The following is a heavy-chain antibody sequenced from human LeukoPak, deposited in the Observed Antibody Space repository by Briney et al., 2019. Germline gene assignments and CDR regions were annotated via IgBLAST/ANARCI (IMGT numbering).Heavy chain of an antibody. V-gene: IGHV1-24*01. J-gene: IGHJ4*02. CDR2: FDPGSGEI. Sequence: RASMKVSCKVSGYSITELSTHWVRQAPGKGLEWMGGFDPGSGEIIYEQKFQDRVTMTEDTSTDTAYMELSSLGSEDTALYYCSPGTHSDLLPFWGQGPLVTV. CDR3: SPGTHSDLLPF. CDR1: GYSITELS. D-gene: IGHD3-9*01.